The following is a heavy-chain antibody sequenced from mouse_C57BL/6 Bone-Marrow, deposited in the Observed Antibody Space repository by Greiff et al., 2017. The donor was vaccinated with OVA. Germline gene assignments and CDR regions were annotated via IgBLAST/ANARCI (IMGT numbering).Heavy chain of an antibody. CDR2: IDPETGGT. D-gene: IGHD2-2*01. V-gene: IGHV1-15*01. J-gene: IGHJ4*01. CDR3: TRRYGYPYYAMDY. Sequence: QVHVKQSGAELVRPGASVTLSCKASGYTFTDYEMHWVKQTPVHGLEWIGAIDPETGGTAYNQKFKGKAILTADKSSSTAYMELRSLTSEDSAVYYGTRRYGYPYYAMDYWGQGTSVTVSS. CDR1: GYTFTDYE.